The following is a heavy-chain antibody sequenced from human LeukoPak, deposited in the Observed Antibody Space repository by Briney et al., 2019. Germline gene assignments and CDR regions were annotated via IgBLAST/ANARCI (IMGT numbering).Heavy chain of an antibody. CDR1: GFTFSSYG. J-gene: IGHJ4*02. V-gene: IGHV3-33*01. D-gene: IGHD6-19*01. Sequence: PGRSLRLSCAASGFTFSSYGMHWVRQAPGKGLEWVAVIWYDGSNKYYADSVKGRFTISRDNSKNTLFLQMNSLRAEDTAVYYCVRDKSWLGPGYFDYWGQGTLVTVSS. CDR3: VRDKSWLGPGYFDY. CDR2: IWYDGSNK.